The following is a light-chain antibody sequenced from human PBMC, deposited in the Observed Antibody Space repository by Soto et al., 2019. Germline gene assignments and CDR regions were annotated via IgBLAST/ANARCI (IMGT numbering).Light chain of an antibody. V-gene: IGLV2-14*03. CDR3: SSYTSSSTPLV. J-gene: IGLJ3*02. CDR2: DVT. CDR1: GSDVGLCND. Sequence: LTAPSSVSGSPGQSSTIAGRGSGSDVGLCNDVSWYQNHPGKAPKLMIYDVTNRPSGVSNRFSGSKSGNTASLTISGLQAEDEADYYCSSYTSSSTPLVFGGGTKLTVL.